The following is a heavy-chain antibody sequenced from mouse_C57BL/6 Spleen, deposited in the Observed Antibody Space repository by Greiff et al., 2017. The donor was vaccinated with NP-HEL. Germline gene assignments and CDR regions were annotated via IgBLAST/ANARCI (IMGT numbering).Heavy chain of an antibody. CDR1: GYTFTSYW. J-gene: IGHJ4*01. CDR2: IDPSDSET. Sequence: QVQLQQPGAELVRPGSSVKLSCKASGYTFTSYWMHWVKQRPIQGLEWIGNIDPSDSETHYNQKFKDKATLTVDKSSSTAYMQLSSLTSEDSAVYYCARETEYYAMDYWGQGTSVTVSS. CDR3: ARETEYYAMDY. V-gene: IGHV1-52*01.